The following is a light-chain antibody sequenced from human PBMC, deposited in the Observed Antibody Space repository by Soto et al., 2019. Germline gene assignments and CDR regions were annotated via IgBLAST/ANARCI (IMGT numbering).Light chain of an antibody. J-gene: IGLJ3*02. CDR2: LNSDGSH. V-gene: IGLV4-69*01. CDR3: QTWGTGIRGV. Sequence: QSVLTQSPSASASLGASVKLTCTLSSGHSSYAIAWHQQQPEKGPRYLMKLNSDGSHSKGDGIPDRFSGSSSGAERSLTISSLQSEDEADYYCQTWGTGIRGVFGGGTKVTVL. CDR1: SGHSSYA.